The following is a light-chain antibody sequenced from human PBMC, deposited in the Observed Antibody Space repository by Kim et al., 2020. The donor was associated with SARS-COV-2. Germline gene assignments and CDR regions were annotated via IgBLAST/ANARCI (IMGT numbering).Light chain of an antibody. V-gene: IGLV2-23*01. J-gene: IGLJ3*02. CDR3: CSYANGGTWV. CDR1: NNDVGSHDL. Sequence: QSALTQPASVPGSPGQSITMSCSGTNNDVGSHDLVSWYQHHPGTAPKLVIYGDNQRPSGVSSRFSGSKSGNTASLTISGHQPEDEADYYCCSYANGGTWVFGGGTKLTVL. CDR2: GDN.